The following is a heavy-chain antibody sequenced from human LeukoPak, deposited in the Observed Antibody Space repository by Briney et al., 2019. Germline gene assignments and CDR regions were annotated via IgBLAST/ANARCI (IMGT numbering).Heavy chain of an antibody. D-gene: IGHD6-19*01. J-gene: IGHJ5*02. Sequence: SETLSLTCTVSGGSIRSSNYYWGWIRQPPGKGLEWIGSIYYSGSTYYNPSLKSRVTISVDTAKNQFSLNLSSVTAADTAVYYCARGPYSRGWYGGENWFDPWGQGTLVTVSS. CDR3: ARGPYSRGWYGGENWFDP. CDR2: IYYSGST. V-gene: IGHV4-39*07. CDR1: GGSIRSSNYY.